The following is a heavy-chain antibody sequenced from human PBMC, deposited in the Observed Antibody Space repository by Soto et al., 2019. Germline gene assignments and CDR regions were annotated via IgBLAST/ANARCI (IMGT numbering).Heavy chain of an antibody. Sequence: SVNVSCKASGDTFSSHTISWVRQAPGQGLEWMGRIIPILGVANYAQKFQGRVTITADKSTSAAYMEVGSLESEDTAVYYCADGGALDIWGQGTMVTVSS. CDR3: ADGGALDI. CDR2: IIPILGVA. D-gene: IGHD6-25*01. CDR1: GDTFSSHT. V-gene: IGHV1-69*02. J-gene: IGHJ3*02.